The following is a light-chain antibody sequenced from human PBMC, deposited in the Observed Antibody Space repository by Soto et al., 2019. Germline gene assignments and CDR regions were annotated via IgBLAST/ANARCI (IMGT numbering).Light chain of an antibody. V-gene: IGKV1-5*01. CDR2: DAS. J-gene: IGKJ1*01. CDR3: QEYKSYSWT. CDR1: QSISSW. Sequence: DIQMTQSPSTLSASVGDRVTITCRASQSISSWLAWYQQKPGKAPKLLIYDASSLESGVPSRVSGSGSGTEFTLTIDSMQPDDFANYYCQEYKSYSWTFGQGTKV.